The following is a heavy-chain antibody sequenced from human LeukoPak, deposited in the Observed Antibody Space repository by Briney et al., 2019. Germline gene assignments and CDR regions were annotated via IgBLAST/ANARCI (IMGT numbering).Heavy chain of an antibody. CDR1: GFTFNIYA. V-gene: IGHV3-23*01. CDR3: ARFPPGIAAAGNFDY. D-gene: IGHD6-13*01. J-gene: IGHJ4*02. Sequence: GGSLRLSCAASGFTFNIYAMTWVRQAPGKGLEWVAAISGSGGSTYYADSVKGRFTIPRDNAKNSLYLQMNSLRAEDTAVYYCARFPPGIAAAGNFDYWGQGTLVTVSS. CDR2: ISGSGGST.